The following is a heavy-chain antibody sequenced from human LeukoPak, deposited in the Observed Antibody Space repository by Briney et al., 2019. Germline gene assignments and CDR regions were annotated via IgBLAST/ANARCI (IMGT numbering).Heavy chain of an antibody. CDR3: ARHEYSYGNFDY. D-gene: IGHD5-18*01. J-gene: IGHJ4*02. V-gene: IGHV4-59*08. Sequence: SETLSLTCTVSGGSISSYYWSWIRQPPGKGLEWIGYIYYSGSTNYNPSLKSRVTISVDTSKNQFSLKPSSVTAADTAVYYCARHEYSYGNFDYWGQGTLVTVSS. CDR1: GGSISSYY. CDR2: IYYSGST.